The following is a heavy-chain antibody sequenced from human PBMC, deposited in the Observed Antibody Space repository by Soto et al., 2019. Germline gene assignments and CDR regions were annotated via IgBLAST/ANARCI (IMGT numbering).Heavy chain of an antibody. CDR1: GGSISSYD. V-gene: IGHV4-59*01. CDR2: IYYSGST. D-gene: IGHD6-19*01. J-gene: IGHJ4*02. Sequence: ASQTLCLTCTVAGGSISSYDWSWIRQPPGKGLEWIGYIYYSGSTNYNPSLKSRVTISVDTSKNQFSLKLSSVTAADTAVYYCARDGSSQWLATFDYWGQGTLVTVSS. CDR3: ARDGSSQWLATFDY.